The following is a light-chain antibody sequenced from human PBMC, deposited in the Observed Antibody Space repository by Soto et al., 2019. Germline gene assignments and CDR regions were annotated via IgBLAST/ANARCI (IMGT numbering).Light chain of an antibody. CDR2: GAS. V-gene: IGKV3-20*01. J-gene: IGKJ5*01. CDR3: QQYRTSPIT. Sequence: ETVLTQAPGTLSLSPGERATLSCRASQSITNNYLAWHQQKPGQAPRLRIYGASRRVTGIPDRFSGSGSGTDFTLTIIRLEPEDFSVYYCQQYRTSPITFGQGTRLEIK. CDR1: QSITNNY.